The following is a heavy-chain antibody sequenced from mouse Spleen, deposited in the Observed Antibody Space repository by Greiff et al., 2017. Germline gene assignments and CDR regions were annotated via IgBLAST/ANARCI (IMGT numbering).Heavy chain of an antibody. CDR3: AIDGSDVGVYAMDY. Sequence: QVQLQQPGAELVKPGASVTVSCKASGYTFTSYCVHWVMQRPGQGLEWIGRIHPSDSDTNYNQKFKGKATLTVDKSSSTAYMQLSNLTSEDSAVYYCAIDGSDVGVYAMDYWGQGTSVTVSS. J-gene: IGHJ4*01. CDR2: IHPSDSDT. CDR1: GYTFTSYC. D-gene: IGHD1-1*02. V-gene: IGHV1-74*01.